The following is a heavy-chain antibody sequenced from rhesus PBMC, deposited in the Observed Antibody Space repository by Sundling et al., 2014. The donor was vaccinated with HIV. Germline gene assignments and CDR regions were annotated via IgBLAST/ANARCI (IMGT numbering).Heavy chain of an antibody. CDR3: ARDRGDCSGGVCDRGFGY. V-gene: IGHV4S10*01. D-gene: IGHD2-8*01. J-gene: IGHJ4*01. CDR2: IYGSSTST. CDR1: GGAISDNYR. Sequence: QVQLQESGPGVVKPSETLSLTCAVSGGAISDNYRWSWIRQPPGKGLEWIGSIYGSSTSTNYNPSLKSRVTLSVDTSKNQVSLNLRSVTAADTAVYYCARDRGDCSGGVCDRGFGYWGQGVLVTVSS.